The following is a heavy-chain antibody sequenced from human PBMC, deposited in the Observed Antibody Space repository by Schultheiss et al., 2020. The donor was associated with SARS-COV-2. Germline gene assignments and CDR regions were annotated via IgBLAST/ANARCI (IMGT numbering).Heavy chain of an antibody. D-gene: IGHD3-3*01. J-gene: IGHJ6*02. CDR2: IYTSGST. CDR3: AGLRIFGVVPIYSGYYGMDV. CDR1: GYSISSGYY. Sequence: SETLSLTCAVSGYSISSGYYWSWIRQPAGKGLEWIGRIYTSGSTNYNPSLKSRVTMSVDTSKNQFSLKLSSVTAADTAVYYCAGLRIFGVVPIYSGYYGMDVWGQGTTVTVSS. V-gene: IGHV4-61*02.